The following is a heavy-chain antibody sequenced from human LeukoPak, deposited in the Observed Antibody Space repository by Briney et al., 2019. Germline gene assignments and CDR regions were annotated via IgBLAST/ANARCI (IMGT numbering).Heavy chain of an antibody. D-gene: IGHD2-2*02. CDR3: ARGGGVVVPAAIPNPYYYYYMDV. J-gene: IGHJ6*03. CDR2: IIPIFGTA. V-gene: IGHV1-69*05. Sequence: SVKVSCKASGGTFSSYAISSVRQAPGQGLEWMGGIIPIFGTANYAQKFQGRVPITTDESTSTAYMELSSLRSEDTAVYYCARGGGVVVPAAIPNPYYYYYMDVWGKGTTVTVSS. CDR1: GGTFSSYA.